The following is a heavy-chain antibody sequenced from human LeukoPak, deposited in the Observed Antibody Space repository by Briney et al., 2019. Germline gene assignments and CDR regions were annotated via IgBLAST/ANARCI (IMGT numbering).Heavy chain of an antibody. CDR1: GFTFGDYA. Sequence: KPGGCLRLSCTASGFTFGDYAMSWFRQAPGKGREWVGFIRSKAYGGTTEYAASVKGRFTISRDDSKSIAYLQMNSLKTEDTAVYYCTRNVATPRGRFFDYWGQGTLVTVSS. D-gene: IGHD5-12*01. J-gene: IGHJ4*02. V-gene: IGHV3-49*05. CDR2: IRSKAYGGTT. CDR3: TRNVATPRGRFFDY.